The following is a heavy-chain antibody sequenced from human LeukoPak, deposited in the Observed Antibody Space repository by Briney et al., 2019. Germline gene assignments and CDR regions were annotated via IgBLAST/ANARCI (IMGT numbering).Heavy chain of an antibody. D-gene: IGHD4-17*01. CDR2: IGYNGSNK. Sequence: VGSLRLSCAASGFTFSSYGMHWVRQAPGKGLEWVAVIGYNGSNKYYADSVKGRFTISRDNSKNTLYLQMNSLRAEDTAVYYCAKGRLSYGDYGGGYFDYWGQGTLVTVSS. CDR3: AKGRLSYGDYGGGYFDY. J-gene: IGHJ4*02. V-gene: IGHV3-33*06. CDR1: GFTFSSYG.